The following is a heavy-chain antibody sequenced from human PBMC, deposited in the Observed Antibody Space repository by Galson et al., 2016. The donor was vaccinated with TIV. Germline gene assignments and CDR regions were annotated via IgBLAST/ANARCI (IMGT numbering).Heavy chain of an antibody. CDR2: IRPSATRT. Sequence: SLRLSCAASGFTFSSFAMTWVRQAPGKGLEWLSTIRPSATRTYYSDSVRHRFTTSSDDPSNTLFLQMNSLRAEDTAMYFCARETGGSGWYTVDYWGQGALVIVSS. CDR3: ARETGGSGWYTVDY. D-gene: IGHD6-19*01. V-gene: IGHV3-23*01. CDR1: GFTFSSFA. J-gene: IGHJ4*02.